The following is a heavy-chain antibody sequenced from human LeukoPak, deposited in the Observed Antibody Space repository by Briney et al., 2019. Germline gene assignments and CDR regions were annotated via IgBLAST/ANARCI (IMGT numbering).Heavy chain of an antibody. J-gene: IGHJ6*03. V-gene: IGHV3-7*01. D-gene: IGHD6-13*01. CDR2: IKQDGSEK. CDR3: ARGVGSSSPGYYMDV. CDR1: GFTFSSYW. Sequence: GGSLRLSCAASGFTFSSYWMSWVRQAPGKGLEWVANIKQDGSEKYYVDSVKGRFTISRDNAKNSLYLQMNSLRAEDTAVYYCARGVGSSSPGYYMDVWGKGTTVTISS.